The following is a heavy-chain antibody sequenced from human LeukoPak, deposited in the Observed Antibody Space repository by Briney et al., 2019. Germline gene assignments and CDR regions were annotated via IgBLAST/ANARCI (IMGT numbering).Heavy chain of an antibody. J-gene: IGHJ4*02. Sequence: ASVKVSCKASGYTFTGYYMHWVRQAPGQGLEWMGWINPNSGGTNYAQKFQGRVTMTRDTSISTAYLQWSSLKASDTAMYYCARHRDGYNYDYWGQGTLVTVSS. CDR1: GYTFTGYY. CDR3: ARHRDGYNYDY. CDR2: INPNSGGT. V-gene: IGHV1-2*02. D-gene: IGHD5-24*01.